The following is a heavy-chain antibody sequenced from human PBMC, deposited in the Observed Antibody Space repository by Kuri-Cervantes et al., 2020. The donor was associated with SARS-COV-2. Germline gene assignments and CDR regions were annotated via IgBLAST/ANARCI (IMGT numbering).Heavy chain of an antibody. J-gene: IGHJ6*02. V-gene: IGHV3-23*01. D-gene: IGHD2-15*01. CDR2: ISGSGGST. CDR3: ARDRCSGGSCYSVLIVGYYGMDV. Sequence: GSLRLSCAASGFTFSGHWIHWVRQAPGKGLVWVSAISGSGGSTYYADSVKGRFTISRDNSKNTLYLQMNSLRAEDTAVYYCARDRCSGGSCYSVLIVGYYGMDVWGQGTTVTVSS. CDR1: GFTFSGHW.